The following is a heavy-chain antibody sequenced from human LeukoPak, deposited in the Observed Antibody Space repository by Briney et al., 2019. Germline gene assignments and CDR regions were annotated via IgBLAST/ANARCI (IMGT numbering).Heavy chain of an antibody. J-gene: IGHJ3*02. CDR3: ARGDPTPRDAFDI. Sequence: PSETLSLTCTVSGGSISSYYWSWIRQPPGKGLEWIGYIYYSGSTIYNPSLKSRVTISVDTSKNQFSLKLSSVTAADTAVYYCARGDPTPRDAFDIWGQGTMVTVSS. V-gene: IGHV4-59*01. CDR2: IYYSGST. CDR1: GGSISSYY.